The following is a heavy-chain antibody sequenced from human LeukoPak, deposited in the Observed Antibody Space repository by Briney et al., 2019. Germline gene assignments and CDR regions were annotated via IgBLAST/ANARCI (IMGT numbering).Heavy chain of an antibody. V-gene: IGHV4-4*02. CDR3: ARGGFRAAAGTALWY. J-gene: IGHJ4*02. CDR2: IYHSGST. D-gene: IGHD6-13*01. CDR1: GGSISSSNW. Sequence: SETLSLTCAVSGGSISSSNWWSWVRQPPGKGLEWIGEIYHSGSTNYNPSLKSRVTISVDKSKNQFSLKLNSVTAADTAVYFCARGGFRAAAGTALWYWGQGTLVTVSS.